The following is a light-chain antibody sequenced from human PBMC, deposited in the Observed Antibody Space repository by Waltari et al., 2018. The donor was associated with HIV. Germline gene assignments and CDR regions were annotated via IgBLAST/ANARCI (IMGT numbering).Light chain of an antibody. CDR2: LGS. Sequence: IVLPLSPLSLPVTPGDPPTISCSPCQSLLHSDGYNFLDWYLQRPGQPPQLLIYLGSHRAPGVPTRFTGSGSDTNFILNITRVEADDVGVYLCMQSLEIPHTFGQGTRVEI. V-gene: IGKV2-28*01. CDR3: MQSLEIPHT. J-gene: IGKJ2*01. CDR1: QSLLHSDGYNF.